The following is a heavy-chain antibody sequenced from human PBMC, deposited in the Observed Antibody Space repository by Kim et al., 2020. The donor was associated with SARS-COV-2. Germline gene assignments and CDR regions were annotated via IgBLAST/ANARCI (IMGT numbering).Heavy chain of an antibody. D-gene: IGHD2-2*01. J-gene: IGHJ6*02. CDR1: GFTFSSHG. V-gene: IGHV3-30*18. CDR3: AKDRTQLVVVYGMDV. CDR2: ISYDGSNK. Sequence: GGSLRLSCAASGFTFSSHGMHWVRQAPGKGLEWVAVISYDGSNKYYADSVKGRFTISRDNSKNTLYLQMNSLRAEDTAVYYCAKDRTQLVVVYGMDVWGQGTAVTVSS.